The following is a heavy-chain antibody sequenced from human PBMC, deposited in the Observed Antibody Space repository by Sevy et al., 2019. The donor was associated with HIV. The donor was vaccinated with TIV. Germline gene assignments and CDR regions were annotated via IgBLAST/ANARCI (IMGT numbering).Heavy chain of an antibody. CDR3: ARDKVGATTFIDY. Sequence: SDTLSLTCTVSGGSVSSGSYYWSWIRQPPGKGLEWIGYIYYSGSTNYNPSLKSRVTISVDTSKNQFSLKLSSVTAADTAVYYCARDKVGATTFIDYWGQGTLVTVSS. D-gene: IGHD1-26*01. CDR2: IYYSGST. CDR1: GGSVSSGSYY. V-gene: IGHV4-61*01. J-gene: IGHJ4*02.